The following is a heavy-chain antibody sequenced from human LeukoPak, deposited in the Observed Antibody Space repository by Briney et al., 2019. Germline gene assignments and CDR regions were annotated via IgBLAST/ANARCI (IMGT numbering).Heavy chain of an antibody. Sequence: PSETLSLTCTASGYSISRGYYWGWIRQPPGKGLEWIGSISHSGSAHYNPSLKSRVSISLDTSKNQFSLRLSSVTAADTAVYYCARAEVGDFDSWGQGTLVTVSS. CDR2: ISHSGSA. V-gene: IGHV4-38-2*02. CDR3: ARAEVGDFDS. D-gene: IGHD1-26*01. CDR1: GYSISRGYY. J-gene: IGHJ4*02.